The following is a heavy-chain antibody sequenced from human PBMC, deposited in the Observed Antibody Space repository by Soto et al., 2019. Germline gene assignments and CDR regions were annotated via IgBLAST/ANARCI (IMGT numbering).Heavy chain of an antibody. CDR2: IKTNGGAT. D-gene: IGHD3-10*01. CDR1: GYTFTGHD. Sequence: GASVKVSCKASGYTFTGHDLHWVRQAPGQGLEWIGWIKTNGGATKYARKFQGRFTMTRDTSTTTAYLELHSLRSDDTAVYFCARLGSYLDGRSYPFWGQRTLVTVSS. V-gene: IGHV1-2*02. CDR3: ARLGSYLDGRSYPF. J-gene: IGHJ1*01.